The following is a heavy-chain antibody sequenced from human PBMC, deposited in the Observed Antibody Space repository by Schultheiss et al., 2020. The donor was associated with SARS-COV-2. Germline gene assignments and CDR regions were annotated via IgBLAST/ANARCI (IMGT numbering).Heavy chain of an antibody. Sequence: SETLSLTCAVSGGSISSGGYSWSWIRQPPGKGLEWIGYIYYSGSTYYNPSLKSRVTISVDTSKNQFSLKLSSVTAADTAVYYCAIDDYGVQGWIIDLWGRGTLVTVSS. CDR3: AIDDYGVQGWIIDL. CDR2: IYYSGST. CDR1: GGSISSGGYS. V-gene: IGHV4-30-4*07. J-gene: IGHJ2*01. D-gene: IGHD4-17*01.